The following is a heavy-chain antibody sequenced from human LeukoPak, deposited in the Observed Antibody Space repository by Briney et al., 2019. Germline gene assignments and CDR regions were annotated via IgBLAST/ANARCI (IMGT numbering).Heavy chain of an antibody. CDR2: FDPEDGET. V-gene: IGHV1-24*01. D-gene: IGHD1-26*01. CDR3: ATATESGSYQYFDY. Sequence: VASVKVSCKVSGYTLTELSMHWVRQAPGKRLKWLEGFDPEDGETIYAQKFQGRVTMTEDTSTDTAYMELSSRRSEDTAVYYCATATESGSYQYFDYWGQGTLVTVSS. CDR1: GYTLTELS. J-gene: IGHJ4*02.